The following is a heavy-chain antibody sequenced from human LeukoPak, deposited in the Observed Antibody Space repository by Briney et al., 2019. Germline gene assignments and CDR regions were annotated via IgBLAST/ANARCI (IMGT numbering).Heavy chain of an antibody. Sequence: GGSLRLSCAASGFTVSSNYVSWVRQAPGKGLEWVSAISGSGGSTYYADSVKGRFTISRDNSKNTLYLQMNGLRAEDTAVYYCANGATTGSAFDYWGQGTLVTVSS. CDR3: ANGATTGSAFDY. CDR1: GFTVSSNY. D-gene: IGHD4-17*01. CDR2: ISGSGGST. J-gene: IGHJ4*02. V-gene: IGHV3-23*01.